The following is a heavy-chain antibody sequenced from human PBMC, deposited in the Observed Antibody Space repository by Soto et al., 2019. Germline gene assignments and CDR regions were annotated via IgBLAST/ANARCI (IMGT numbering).Heavy chain of an antibody. J-gene: IGHJ4*02. CDR1: GGSVSSGSYY. CDR3: ARVGGSYQDRDY. CDR2: IYYSGST. D-gene: IGHD1-26*01. V-gene: IGHV4-61*01. Sequence: SETLSLTCTVSGGSVSSGSYYWSWIRQPPGKGLEWIGYIYYSGSTNYNPSLKSRVTISVDTSKNQFSLKLSSVTAADTAVYYCARVGGSYQDRDYWGQGTLVTVSS.